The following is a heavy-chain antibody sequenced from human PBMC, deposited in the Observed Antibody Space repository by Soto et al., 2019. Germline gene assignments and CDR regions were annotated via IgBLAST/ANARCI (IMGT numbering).Heavy chain of an antibody. D-gene: IGHD3-10*01. V-gene: IGHV1-69*12. J-gene: IGHJ6*02. CDR1: GGTFSSYA. CDR2: IIRIIGTP. CDR3: ARQGSNEYYYYGMDV. Sequence: QVQLVQSGAEVKKPGSSVKVSCKASGGTFSSYAINWVRQAPGQGLEWMGGIIRIIGTPDYAQRFQGRVTITADESTSTAYMELSSLRSEDTAVYYCARQGSNEYYYYGMDVWGQGTTVTVSS.